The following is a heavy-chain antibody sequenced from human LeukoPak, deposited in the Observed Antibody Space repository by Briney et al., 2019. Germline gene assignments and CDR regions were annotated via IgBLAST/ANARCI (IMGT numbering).Heavy chain of an antibody. CDR3: ARAIVVVPAATSDYFDY. V-gene: IGHV4-34*01. CDR1: GRSFSGYY. Sequence: PSETLSLTCAVYGRSFSGYYWSWIRHPPGKGLEWIGEINQSGSTNYNPSLKSRVTISVDTSRNQFSLKLRSVTAADTAVYYCARAIVVVPAATSDYFDYWGQGTLVTVSS. J-gene: IGHJ4*02. D-gene: IGHD2-2*01. CDR2: INQSGST.